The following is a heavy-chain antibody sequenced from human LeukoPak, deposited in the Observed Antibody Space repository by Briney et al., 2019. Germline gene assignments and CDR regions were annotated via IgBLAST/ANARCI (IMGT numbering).Heavy chain of an antibody. D-gene: IGHD5-12*01. J-gene: IGHJ4*02. V-gene: IGHV3-48*03. Sequence: GGSLRLSCAASGFTFTRYEMNWVRQAPGKGLEWVSHSSSSGSTIHYADSVKGRFTFSRDNAKNSLYLQMNSLRAEDTAVYYCARGERYDEYYFDYWGQGTLITVSS. CDR3: ARGERYDEYYFDY. CDR2: SSSSGSTI. CDR1: GFTFTRYE.